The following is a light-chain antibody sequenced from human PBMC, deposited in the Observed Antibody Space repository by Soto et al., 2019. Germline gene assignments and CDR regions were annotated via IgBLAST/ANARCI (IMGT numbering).Light chain of an antibody. CDR3: QKYNNAPRT. CDR2: GAS. Sequence: DNQWTQPPTPRPASVGDRLTITSRASQSISSWLAWYQQKPGQAPKLLIYGASTLDSGVPARFSGSGSGTDFSLTISSLQPEDVAAYYCQKYNNAPRTFGQGTKVDIK. CDR1: QSISSW. J-gene: IGKJ1*01. V-gene: IGKV1-27*01.